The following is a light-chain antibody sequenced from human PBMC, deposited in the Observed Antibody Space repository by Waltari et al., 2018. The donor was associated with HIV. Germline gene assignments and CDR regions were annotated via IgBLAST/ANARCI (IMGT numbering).Light chain of an antibody. V-gene: IGLV2-14*01. Sequence: SALTQPASVSGSLGQSITISRTGTSSDVRGFNAVSWYQQHPDKAPKLVILEVSNRPSGVSNRFSGSKSGNRASLTISGLQAEDEAYYYCSSYTSSDTVVFGGGTKVTVL. CDR3: SSYTSSDTVV. CDR2: EVS. J-gene: IGLJ2*01. CDR1: SSDVRGFNA.